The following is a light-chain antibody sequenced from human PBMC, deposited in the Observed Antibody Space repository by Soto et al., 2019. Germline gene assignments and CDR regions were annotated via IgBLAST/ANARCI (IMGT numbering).Light chain of an antibody. CDR2: TNN. V-gene: IGLV1-44*01. CDR3: AAWDDSLNAVV. Sequence: QSVLTQTPSASGTPGQRVTISCSGSTSNLGGNTVNWYQQLPGTAPKLLIYTNNQRPSGVPDRFSGSKSGTSASLAISDLRSEDEAVFYCAAWDDSLNAVVFGGGTKVTVL. J-gene: IGLJ2*01. CDR1: TSNLGGNT.